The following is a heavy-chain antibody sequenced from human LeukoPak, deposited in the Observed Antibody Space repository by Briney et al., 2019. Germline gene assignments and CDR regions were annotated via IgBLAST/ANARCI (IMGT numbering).Heavy chain of an antibody. CDR3: ARDRGDFDHYDSSGYYGEFDY. V-gene: IGHV1-69*13. D-gene: IGHD3-22*01. Sequence: ASVKVSCKASGGTFSSYAISWVRQAPGQGLEWMGGIIPIFGTANYAQKFQGRVTITADESTSTAYMELSSLRSEDTAVYYCARDRGDFDHYDSSGYYGEFDYWGQGTLVTVSS. CDR2: IIPIFGTA. J-gene: IGHJ4*02. CDR1: GGTFSSYA.